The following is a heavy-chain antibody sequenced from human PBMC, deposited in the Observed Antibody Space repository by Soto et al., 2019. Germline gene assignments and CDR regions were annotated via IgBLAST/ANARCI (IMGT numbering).Heavy chain of an antibody. D-gene: IGHD1-7*01. CDR2: MNPNSGYT. CDR1: GYTFPNYD. V-gene: IGHV1-8*01. J-gene: IGHJ5*02. Sequence: QVQLVQSGAEVKKPGASVKVSCKASGYTFPNYDITWVRQATGQGLEWMGFMNPNSGYTGYAQKFQGRVTMTRNTSIRTAYMELSSLRSEDTAVYYCARSPSDWNYEFWFDPWGQGTLLTVSS. CDR3: ARSPSDWNYEFWFDP.